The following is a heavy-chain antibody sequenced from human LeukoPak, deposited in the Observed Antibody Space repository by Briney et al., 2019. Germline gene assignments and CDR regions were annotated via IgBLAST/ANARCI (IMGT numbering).Heavy chain of an antibody. CDR3: ARRRDTAMVPGWDY. CDR1: GGSISSSSYY. D-gene: IGHD5-18*01. Sequence: PSETLSLTCTVSGGSISSSSYYWGWIRQPPGKGLEWIGSIYYSGSTYYNPSLKSRVTISVDTSKNQFSLKLSSVTAADTAVYYCARRRDTAMVPGWDYWGQGTLVTVSS. CDR2: IYYSGST. J-gene: IGHJ4*02. V-gene: IGHV4-39*01.